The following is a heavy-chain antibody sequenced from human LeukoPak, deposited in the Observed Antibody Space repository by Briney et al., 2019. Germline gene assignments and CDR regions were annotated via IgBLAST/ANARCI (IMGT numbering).Heavy chain of an antibody. V-gene: IGHV3-23*01. CDR1: GLTFSAYS. Sequence: GGSLRLSCTVSGLTFSAYSLIWVREAPQKGLEWVSVISAREGATYYADSERGRFTISRDNSRNTVYLQMNSLRAEDTAVYYCANYDYVWGSPRHFEYWGQGTLVTVSS. CDR3: ANYDYVWGSPRHFEY. J-gene: IGHJ4*02. D-gene: IGHD3-16*01. CDR2: ISAREGAT.